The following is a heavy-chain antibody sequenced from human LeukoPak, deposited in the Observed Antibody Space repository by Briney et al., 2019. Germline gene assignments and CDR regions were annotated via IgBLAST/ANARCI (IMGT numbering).Heavy chain of an antibody. CDR2: ISYGGSNK. V-gene: IGHV3-30*04. J-gene: IGHJ4*02. CDR1: GFTFSSYA. CDR3: ARGLNSGFDY. D-gene: IGHD2/OR15-2a*01. Sequence: PGGSLRLSCAASGFTFSSYAMHWVRQAPGKGLEWVAVISYGGSNKYYADSVKGRFTISRDNSKNTLYLHMNSLRAEDTAVYYCARGLNSGFDYWGQGTLVTVSS.